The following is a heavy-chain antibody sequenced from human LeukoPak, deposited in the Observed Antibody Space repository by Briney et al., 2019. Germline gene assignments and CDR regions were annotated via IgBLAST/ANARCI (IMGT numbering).Heavy chain of an antibody. CDR2: IRYDGSNK. J-gene: IGHJ4*02. V-gene: IGHV3-30*02. CDR3: AKDPPGPYDFWSGYTMGLFGY. CDR1: GFTFSSYG. Sequence: PGGSLRLSCAASGFTFSSYGMHWVRQAPGKGLEWVAFIRYDGSNKYYADSVKGRFPISRDNSKNTLYLQMNSLRAEDTAVYYCAKDPPGPYDFWSGYTMGLFGYWGQGTLVTVSS. D-gene: IGHD3-3*01.